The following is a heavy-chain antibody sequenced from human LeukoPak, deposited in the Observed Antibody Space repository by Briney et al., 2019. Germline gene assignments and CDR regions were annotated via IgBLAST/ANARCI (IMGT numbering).Heavy chain of an antibody. V-gene: IGHV4-34*01. Sequence: SETLSLTCAVYGGSFTGYYLSWIRQPPGKGLEWIGEINHSGSSKYNPALKSRGTISVDTPKNQCSLKLSSVTAADTAVYYCARGLAAAGGYWGQGTLVTVSS. J-gene: IGHJ4*02. D-gene: IGHD6-13*01. CDR1: GGSFTGYY. CDR2: INHSGSS. CDR3: ARGLAAAGGY.